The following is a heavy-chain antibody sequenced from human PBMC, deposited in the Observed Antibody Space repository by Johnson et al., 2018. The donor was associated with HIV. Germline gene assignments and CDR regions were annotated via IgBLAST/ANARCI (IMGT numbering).Heavy chain of an antibody. J-gene: IGHJ3*02. CDR1: GFSFSSTW. Sequence: VQLVESGGGLVQPGGSLRLSCAASGFSFSSTWMTWVRQAPGKGLEWVAFINADGSAKTYMDSARGRFTISRDNAENSLFLQINSLRAEDTAVYYCVRDPGWGALDIWGHGTMVTVSS. CDR2: INADGSAK. V-gene: IGHV3-7*05. CDR3: VRDPGWGALDI. D-gene: IGHD1-26*01.